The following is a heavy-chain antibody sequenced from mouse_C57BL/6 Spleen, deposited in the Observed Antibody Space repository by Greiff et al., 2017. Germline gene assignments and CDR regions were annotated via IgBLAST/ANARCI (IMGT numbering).Heavy chain of an antibody. CDR1: GYAFSSYW. Sequence: VQLVESGAELVKPGTSVKISCKASGYAFSSYWMNWVKQRPGKGLEWIGQIYPGDGDTNYNGKFKGKATLTADKSSSTAYMQLSSLTSEDSAVYFCARKVTTVVADYFDYWGQGTTLTVSS. CDR2: IYPGDGDT. D-gene: IGHD1-1*01. V-gene: IGHV1-80*01. J-gene: IGHJ2*01. CDR3: ARKVTTVVADYFDY.